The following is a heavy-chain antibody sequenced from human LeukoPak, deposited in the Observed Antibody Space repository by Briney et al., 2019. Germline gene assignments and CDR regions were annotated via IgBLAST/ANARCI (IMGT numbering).Heavy chain of an antibody. Sequence: SLRLSCAVSGFTSDDHAMHWVRQASGKGLEWVAGIMWRSGSTGYGDSVKGRFTISRDNAKKSLYLQMNGLRVEDTAFYYCTKGLTPGGADVWGQGTTVTVS. V-gene: IGHV3-9*02. CDR2: IMWRSGST. CDR3: TKGLTPGGADV. J-gene: IGHJ6*02. D-gene: IGHD3-10*01. CDR1: GFTSDDHA.